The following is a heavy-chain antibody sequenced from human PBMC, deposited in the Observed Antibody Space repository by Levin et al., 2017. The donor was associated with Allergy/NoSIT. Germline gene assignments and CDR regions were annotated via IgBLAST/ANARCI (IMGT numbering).Heavy chain of an antibody. D-gene: IGHD2-8*01. Sequence: ASVKVSCKTSGFSFTSFAFTWVRQAPGQGLEWMGWISPYTGDTKYAQKLQDRVSMTTDTPTSTVYMDLRNLTSDHTAVYYCAREMAETAADTFDVWGQGTMVIVSS. CDR1: GFSFTSFA. CDR2: ISPYTGDT. CDR3: AREMAETAADTFDV. J-gene: IGHJ3*01. V-gene: IGHV1-18*01.